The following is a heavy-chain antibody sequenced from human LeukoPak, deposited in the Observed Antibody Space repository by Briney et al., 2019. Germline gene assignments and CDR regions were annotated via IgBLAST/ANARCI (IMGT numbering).Heavy chain of an antibody. D-gene: IGHD4-17*01. V-gene: IGHV3-11*01. CDR1: GFTLSDYY. J-gene: IGHJ4*02. Sequence: GGSLRLSCVASGFTLSDYYMSWIRQAPGKGLEWVSYISSSGSIIYYADSVKGRFTISRDNAKNSLYLQMNSLRAEDTAVYYCARRGHDYGSSPFDYWGQGTLVIVSS. CDR2: ISSSGSII. CDR3: ARRGHDYGSSPFDY.